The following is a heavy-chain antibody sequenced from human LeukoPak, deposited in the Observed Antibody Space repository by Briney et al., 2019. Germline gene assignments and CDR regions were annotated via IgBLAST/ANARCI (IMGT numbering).Heavy chain of an antibody. CDR2: IIPIFGTA. CDR3: ARVAYYGSGSSPDY. CDR1: GGTFSSYA. J-gene: IGHJ4*02. Sequence: SSVKVSCKASGGTFSSYAISWVRQAPGQGLEWMGGIIPIFGTANYAQKFQGRVTITADKSTSTAYMELSSLRSEHTAVYYCARVAYYGSGSSPDYWGQGTLVTVSS. D-gene: IGHD3-10*01. V-gene: IGHV1-69*06.